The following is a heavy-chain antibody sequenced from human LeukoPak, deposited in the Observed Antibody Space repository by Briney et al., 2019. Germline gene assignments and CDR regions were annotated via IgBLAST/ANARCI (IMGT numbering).Heavy chain of an antibody. CDR1: GFTFSSYA. J-gene: IGHJ4*02. V-gene: IGHV3-23*01. CDR2: ISDSGGRT. CDR3: AKHSTYCSGGSCQENFDY. D-gene: IGHD2-15*01. Sequence: GGSLRLSCAASGFTFSSYAMSWVRQAPGKGLEWVSAISDSGGRTYYAGSVKGRFTISRDNSKNTLYLQMESLRAEDTAVYYCAKHSTYCSGGSCQENFDYWGQGTLVTVSS.